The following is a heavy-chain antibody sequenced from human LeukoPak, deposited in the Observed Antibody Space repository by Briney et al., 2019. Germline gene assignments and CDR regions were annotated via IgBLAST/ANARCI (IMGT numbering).Heavy chain of an antibody. CDR3: VRHSDYSTDYFDY. J-gene: IGHJ4*02. V-gene: IGHV4-39*01. D-gene: IGHD5-12*01. CDR1: GGSISSSSYY. CDR2: IYYSGST. Sequence: PSETLSLTCTVSGGSISSSSYYWGWIRQPPGKGLEWIGSIYYSGSTYYNPSLKSRVTISIDTSKNQFSLNLTSVTAADTAVYYCVRHSDYSTDYFDYWGQGTLVTVSS.